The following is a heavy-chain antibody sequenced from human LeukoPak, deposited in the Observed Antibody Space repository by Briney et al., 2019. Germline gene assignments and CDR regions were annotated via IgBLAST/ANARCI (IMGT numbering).Heavy chain of an antibody. CDR3: AKNYSSGGYSFNN. D-gene: IGHD6-19*01. J-gene: IGHJ4*02. Sequence: PSETLSLTCTVSGGSISSYYGSWIRQPPGKGLEWIGYIYYSGSTNYNPSLKSRVTISVDTSKNQFSLKLSSVTAADTAVYYCAKNYSSGGYSFNNGGQGTLVTVSS. V-gene: IGHV4-59*08. CDR2: IYYSGST. CDR1: GGSISSYY.